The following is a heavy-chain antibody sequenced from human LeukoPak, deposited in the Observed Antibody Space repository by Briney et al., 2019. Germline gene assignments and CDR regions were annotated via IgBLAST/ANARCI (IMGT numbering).Heavy chain of an antibody. CDR2: IYISGST. J-gene: IGHJ4*02. D-gene: IGHD4-17*01. CDR3: AREREGPYGYLDY. CDR1: GGSISSASYY. V-gene: IGHV4-61*02. Sequence: PSQTLSLTCTVSGGSISSASYYWSWIRQPAGKGLERIGRIYISGSTNYNPSLKSRVTISVDTSKNQFSLKLSSVTAADTAVYYCAREREGPYGYLDYWGQGTLVTVSS.